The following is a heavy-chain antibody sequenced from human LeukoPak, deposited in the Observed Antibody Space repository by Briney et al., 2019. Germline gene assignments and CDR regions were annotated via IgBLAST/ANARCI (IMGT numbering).Heavy chain of an antibody. CDR1: GFTFSNAW. CDR2: IKSKTDGGTT. Sequence: GGSLRLSCAASGFTFSNAWMSWVREAPGKGLEWVGRIKSKTDGGTTDYAAPVKGRFTISRDNSKNTLYLQMNSLRAEDTAVYYCAILGGYSYAAGLDYWGQGTLVTVSS. V-gene: IGHV3-15*01. CDR3: AILGGYSYAAGLDY. J-gene: IGHJ4*02. D-gene: IGHD5-18*01.